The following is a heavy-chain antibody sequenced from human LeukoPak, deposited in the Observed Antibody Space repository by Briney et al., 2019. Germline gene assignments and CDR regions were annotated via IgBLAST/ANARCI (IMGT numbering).Heavy chain of an antibody. CDR1: EFTFSSYW. V-gene: IGHV3-74*01. CDR2: INSDGSST. CDR3: ARDAEGSSIDY. D-gene: IGHD6-13*01. Sequence: GGSLRLSCAAPEFTFSSYWMHWVRQAPGKGLVWVSRINSDGSSTSYADSVKGRFTISRDNAKNTLYLQMNSLRAEDTAVYYCARDAEGSSIDYWGQGTLVTVSS. J-gene: IGHJ4*02.